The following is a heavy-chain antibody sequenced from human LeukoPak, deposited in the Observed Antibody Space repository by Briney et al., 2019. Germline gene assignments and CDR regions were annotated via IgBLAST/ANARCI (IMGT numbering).Heavy chain of an antibody. J-gene: IGHJ4*02. CDR2: ISAYNGNT. D-gene: IGHD2-2*01. Sequence: GASVKVSCKASGYTFTRYGITSVRQAPGQGLEWMGWISAYNGNTNYAQKLQGRVTMTTDTSTSTAYMELRSLRSDDTAVYYCARDRHPLQDIVVVPAALWGQGTLVTVSS. V-gene: IGHV1-18*01. CDR3: ARDRHPLQDIVVVPAAL. CDR1: GYTFTRYG.